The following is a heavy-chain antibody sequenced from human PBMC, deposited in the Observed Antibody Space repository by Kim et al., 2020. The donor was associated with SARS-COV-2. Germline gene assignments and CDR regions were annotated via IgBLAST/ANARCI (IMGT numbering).Heavy chain of an antibody. V-gene: IGHV3-33*06. CDR3: AKDAAGLLLYYYYYGMDV. D-gene: IGHD2-15*01. CDR2: IWYDGSNK. CDR1: GFTFSSYG. Sequence: GGSLRLSCAASGFTFSSYGMHWVRQAPGKGLEWVAVIWYDGSNKYYADSVKGRFTISRDNSKNTLYLQMNSLRAEDTAVYYCAKDAAGLLLYYYYYGMDVWGQGTTVTVSS. J-gene: IGHJ6*02.